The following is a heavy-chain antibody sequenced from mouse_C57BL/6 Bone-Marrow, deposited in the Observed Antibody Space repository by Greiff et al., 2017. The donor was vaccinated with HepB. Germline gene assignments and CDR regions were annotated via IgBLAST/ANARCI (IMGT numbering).Heavy chain of an antibody. V-gene: IGHV2-2*01. D-gene: IGHD1-1*01. CDR2: IWSGGST. J-gene: IGHJ3*01. Sequence: VQLQQSGPGLVQPSQSLSITCTVSGFSLTSYGVHWVRQSPGKGLEWLGVIWSGGSTDYNAALISSQSISKDNTKSQVFFIRNSLQADDTAIYYCAIYEKAWFAYWGQGTLVTVSA. CDR3: AIYEKAWFAY. CDR1: GFSLTSYG.